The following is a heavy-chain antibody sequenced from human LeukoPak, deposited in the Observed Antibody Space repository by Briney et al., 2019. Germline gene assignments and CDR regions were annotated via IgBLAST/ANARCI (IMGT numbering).Heavy chain of an antibody. CDR2: INSDGSTT. D-gene: IGHD3-10*01. J-gene: IGHJ5*02. CDR1: GFTFSNSW. CDR3: AKEGTPQVSTWYDL. V-gene: IGHV3-74*01. Sequence: GESLRLSCAASGFTFSNSWMHWVRQAPGKGLLWVSRINSDGSTTTYADSVKGRFTISRDNAKNTLYLQMNSLRVEDTAVYYCAKEGTPQVSTWYDLWGQGTQVIVSS.